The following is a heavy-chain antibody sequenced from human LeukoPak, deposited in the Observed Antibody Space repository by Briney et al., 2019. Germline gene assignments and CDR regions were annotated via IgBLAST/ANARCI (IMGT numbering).Heavy chain of an antibody. Sequence: GGSLRLSCAASGFTFSSYAMSWVRQAPGKGLEWVANIKQDGSEKYYVDSVKGRFTISRDNAKNSLYLQMNSLRAEDTAVYYCARKGWLQQVFDYWGQGTLVTVSS. CDR3: ARKGWLQQVFDY. CDR2: IKQDGSEK. D-gene: IGHD5-24*01. CDR1: GFTFSSYA. J-gene: IGHJ4*02. V-gene: IGHV3-7*01.